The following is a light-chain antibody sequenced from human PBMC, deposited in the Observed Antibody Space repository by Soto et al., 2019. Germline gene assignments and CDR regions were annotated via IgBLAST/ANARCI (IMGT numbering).Light chain of an antibody. V-gene: IGLV2-11*01. CDR1: SSDVGGYNY. Sequence: QSALTQPRSVSGSPGQSVTISCTGTSSDVGGYNYVSWYQQHPGRAPKVMIYDVSKRPSGVPDRFSGSKSGNTASLTISGLQAEDEADYYSCSYAGGYTYVLGTGTKV. J-gene: IGLJ1*01. CDR3: CSYAGGYTYV. CDR2: DVS.